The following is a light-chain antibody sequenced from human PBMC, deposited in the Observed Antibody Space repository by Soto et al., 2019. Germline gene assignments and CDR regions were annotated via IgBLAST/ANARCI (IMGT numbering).Light chain of an antibody. J-gene: IGKJ4*01. CDR2: DTS. CDR3: HQRSNLL. CDR1: QSVSRY. V-gene: IGKV3-11*01. Sequence: EIVLTQSPATLSLSPGERATLSCRATQSVSRYLAWYQQKPGQPPRLLIYDTSNRATGIPARFSGSGSGTDFTLTISSLEPEDFAVYYCHQRSNLLFGGGTKVEIK.